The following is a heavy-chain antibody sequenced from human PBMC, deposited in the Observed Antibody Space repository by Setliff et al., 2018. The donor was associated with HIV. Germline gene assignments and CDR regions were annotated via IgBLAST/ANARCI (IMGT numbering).Heavy chain of an antibody. D-gene: IGHD2-2*01. J-gene: IGHJ3*02. CDR3: ARGVPADAYAFDI. Sequence: ASVKVSCKPSGYTFNSYGISWVRQAPGQGLEWMGWISPYNGNTIYAEMFQDRVTMSTDTSTTTAFMELKSLISDDTAVYYCARGVPADAYAFDIWGQGTLVTVSS. CDR1: GYTFNSYG. V-gene: IGHV1-18*01. CDR2: ISPYNGNT.